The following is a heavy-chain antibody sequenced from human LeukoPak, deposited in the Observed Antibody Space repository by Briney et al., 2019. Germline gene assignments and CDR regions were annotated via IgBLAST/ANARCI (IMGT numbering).Heavy chain of an antibody. Sequence: SETLSLTCTASGGSISSYYWSWMRQPAGKGLEWIGRVYSSGSTNYNPSLKSRVTMTVDTSKNEFSLKLSSVTAADTAVYYCARGLGGAAGHFDSWGQGTLVTVSS. J-gene: IGHJ4*02. CDR1: GGSISSYY. CDR2: VYSSGST. CDR3: ARGLGGAAGHFDS. V-gene: IGHV4-4*07. D-gene: IGHD6-13*01.